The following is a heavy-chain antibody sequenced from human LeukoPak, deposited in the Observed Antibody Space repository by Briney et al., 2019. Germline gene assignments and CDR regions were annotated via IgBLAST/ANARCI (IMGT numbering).Heavy chain of an antibody. J-gene: IGHJ6*02. Sequence: SETLSLTCTVSGGSLSIYYWSCIRQPAGKGLGWIGRIYTSGSTNYNPSLKSRVTMSVDTSKNQFSLKLSSVTAADTAVYYCARDWGYDFWSGYSSVGMDVWGQGTTVTVSS. CDR1: GGSLSIYY. CDR2: IYTSGST. D-gene: IGHD3-3*01. V-gene: IGHV4-4*07. CDR3: ARDWGYDFWSGYSSVGMDV.